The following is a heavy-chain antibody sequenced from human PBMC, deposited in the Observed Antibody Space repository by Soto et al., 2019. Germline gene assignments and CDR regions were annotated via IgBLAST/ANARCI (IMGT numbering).Heavy chain of an antibody. Sequence: QVQLVESGGGVVQPGRSLRLSCAASGFTFNSYGMHWVRQAPGKGLEWVAVISYDGYNKYYADSVKGRFTISRDNSKNTLYLHVHSLRAEDTAVYYCAKDPRGPSKSVWYGMDVWGQGTTVTVSS. D-gene: IGHD2-15*01. CDR2: ISYDGYNK. V-gene: IGHV3-30*18. CDR1: GFTFNSYG. CDR3: AKDPRGPSKSVWYGMDV. J-gene: IGHJ6*02.